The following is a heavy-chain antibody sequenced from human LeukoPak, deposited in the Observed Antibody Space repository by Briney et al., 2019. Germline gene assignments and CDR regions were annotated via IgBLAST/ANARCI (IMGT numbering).Heavy chain of an antibody. Sequence: GGSLRLSCAASGFDFCTYSIDWVRQALGKGLEWVSYISSSSSNIYHADSVKGRFTISRDNAKNSLHLQMNSLRAEDTAVYYCARVGRSGWTVDYWGQGTLVTVSS. CDR3: ARVGRSGWTVDY. J-gene: IGHJ4*02. CDR2: ISSSSSNI. D-gene: IGHD6-19*01. CDR1: GFDFCTYS. V-gene: IGHV3-48*04.